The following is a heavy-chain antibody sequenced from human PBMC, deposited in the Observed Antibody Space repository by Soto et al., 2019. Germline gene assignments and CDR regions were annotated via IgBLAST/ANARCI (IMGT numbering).Heavy chain of an antibody. CDR3: ASTPTYYDFWSGYPDAFDI. Sequence: SETLSLTCTVSGGSISSGDYYWSWIRQPPGKGLEWIGYIYYSGSTYYNPSLKSRVTISVDTSKNQFSLKLSSVTAADTAVYYCASTPTYYDFWSGYPDAFDIWGQGTMVTVSS. D-gene: IGHD3-3*01. J-gene: IGHJ3*02. CDR1: GGSISSGDYY. CDR2: IYYSGST. V-gene: IGHV4-30-4*01.